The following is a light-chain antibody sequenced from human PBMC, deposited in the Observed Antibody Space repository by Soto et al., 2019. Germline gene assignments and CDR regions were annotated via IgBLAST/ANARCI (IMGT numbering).Light chain of an antibody. CDR2: GGS. CDR3: QQYGSSPRP. CDR1: QSFSSNY. V-gene: IGKV3-20*01. Sequence: EIVLTQSPGTLSLSPGERATLSCRASQSFSSNYLAWYQQKPGQAPRLLTYGGSSRATGTPDRFSGSGSGTDFTLTSSRLEPEDFAVYYCQQYGSSPRPFGQGTKVEIK. J-gene: IGKJ1*01.